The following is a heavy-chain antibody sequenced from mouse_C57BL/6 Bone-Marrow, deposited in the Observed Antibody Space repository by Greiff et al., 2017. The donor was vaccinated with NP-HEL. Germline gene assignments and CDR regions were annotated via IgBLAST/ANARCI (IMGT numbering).Heavy chain of an antibody. V-gene: IGHV5-17*01. D-gene: IGHD1-1*01. J-gene: IGHJ4*01. Sequence: DVMLVESGGGLVKPGGSLKLSCAASGFTFSDYGMHWVRQAPEKGLEWVAYISSGSSTIYYADTVKGRFTISRDNAKNTLFLQMTSLRSEDTAMYYCARMDGSSSYAMDYWGQGTSVTVSS. CDR3: ARMDGSSSYAMDY. CDR1: GFTFSDYG. CDR2: ISSGSSTI.